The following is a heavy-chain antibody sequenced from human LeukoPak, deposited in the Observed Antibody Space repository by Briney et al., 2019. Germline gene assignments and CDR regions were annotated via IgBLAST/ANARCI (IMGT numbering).Heavy chain of an antibody. V-gene: IGHV1-8*01. Sequence: ASVKVSCKASGYTFTSYDINWVRQATGQGLEWMGWMNPNSGNTGYAQKFQGRVTMTRNTSISTAYMELSSLRSEDTAVYYCARGRPAASHIDYWGQGTLVTVSS. CDR3: ARGRPAASHIDY. J-gene: IGHJ4*02. CDR1: GYTFTSYD. CDR2: MNPNSGNT. D-gene: IGHD2-15*01.